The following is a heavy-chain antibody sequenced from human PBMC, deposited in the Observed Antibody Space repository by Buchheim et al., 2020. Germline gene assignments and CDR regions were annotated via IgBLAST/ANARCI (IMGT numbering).Heavy chain of an antibody. V-gene: IGHV3-23*01. Sequence: EVQLLESGGGLVQPGGSLRLSCAASGFTFSNYAMSWVRQAPGKGLEWVSTISGSGGSTYYADSVKGRFTISRDNSKSTLYLQMNGLRAEDTAVYYCAKDRLRWPDYYDSSGYYHPFDYWGQGTL. D-gene: IGHD3-22*01. CDR2: ISGSGGST. J-gene: IGHJ4*02. CDR3: AKDRLRWPDYYDSSGYYHPFDY. CDR1: GFTFSNYA.